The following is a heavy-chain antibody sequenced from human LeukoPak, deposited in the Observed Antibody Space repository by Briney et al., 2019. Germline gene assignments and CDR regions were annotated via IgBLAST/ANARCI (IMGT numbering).Heavy chain of an antibody. J-gene: IGHJ2*01. D-gene: IGHD3-22*01. V-gene: IGHV3-7*01. Sequence: GGSLRLSCAASEFTFSGYWMTWVRQAPGKGPEWVADIKQDGSQKNYMDSVKGRFTISRDNARNSLFLQMNSLRVEDTAVYYCARGSSGYYYSHWHFDLWGRGTLLTVFS. CDR3: ARGSSGYYYSHWHFDL. CDR2: IKQDGSQK. CDR1: EFTFSGYW.